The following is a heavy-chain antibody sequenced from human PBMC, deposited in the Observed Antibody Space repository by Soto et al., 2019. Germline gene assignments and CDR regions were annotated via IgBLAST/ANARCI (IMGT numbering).Heavy chain of an antibody. CDR1: GGSISSSSYY. D-gene: IGHD1-26*01. CDR2: IYYSGST. J-gene: IGHJ5*02. V-gene: IGHV4-39*01. Sequence: SETLSLTCTVSGGSISSSSYYWGWIRQPPGKGLEWIGSIYYSGSTYYNPSLKSRVTISVDTSKNQFSLNLSSVTAADTAVYYCARTGVYSTRFDPWGQGTLVTVSS. CDR3: ARTGVYSTRFDP.